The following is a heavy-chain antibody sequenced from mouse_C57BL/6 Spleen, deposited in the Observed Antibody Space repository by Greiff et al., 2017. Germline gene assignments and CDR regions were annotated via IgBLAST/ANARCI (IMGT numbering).Heavy chain of an antibody. Sequence: EVQLQQSGAELVKPGASVKLSCTASGFNIKDYYMHWVKQRTEQGLEWIGRIDPEDGGTKYAPKFQGKATITADTSSNTAYLQLSSLTSEDAAADYCAGGPYYYGSSGYMDVWGTGTTVTVSS. CDR3: AGGPYYYGSSGYMDV. CDR2: IDPEDGGT. V-gene: IGHV14-2*01. D-gene: IGHD1-1*01. J-gene: IGHJ1*03. CDR1: GFNIKDYY.